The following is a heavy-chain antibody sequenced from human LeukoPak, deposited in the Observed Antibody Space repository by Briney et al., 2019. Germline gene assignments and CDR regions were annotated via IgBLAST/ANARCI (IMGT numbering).Heavy chain of an antibody. Sequence: PGGSLRLSCEASGVTFSSYVMSWVRQAPGKGPEWVSGISGSGGGTYYADSVKGRFAISRDNSKNTLCLQMNSLRAEDTAVYYCVQEGPRGLAFDIWGQGTKVTASS. J-gene: IGHJ3*02. CDR2: ISGSGGGT. CDR3: VQEGPRGLAFDI. CDR1: GVTFSSYV. V-gene: IGHV3-23*01.